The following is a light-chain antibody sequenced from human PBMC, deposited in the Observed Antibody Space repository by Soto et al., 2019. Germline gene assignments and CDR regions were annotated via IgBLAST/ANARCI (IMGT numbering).Light chain of an antibody. J-gene: IGLJ2*01. CDR2: GNS. V-gene: IGLV1-40*01. Sequence: QPVLTQPPSVSGAPGQRVTISCTGSSSNIGAGYDVHWYQQLPETAPKLLIYGNSNRPSGVPDRFSGSKSGTSASLAITGLQAEDEADYYCQSYDSSLSAHVVFGGGTKLTVL. CDR1: SSNIGAGYD. CDR3: QSYDSSLSAHVV.